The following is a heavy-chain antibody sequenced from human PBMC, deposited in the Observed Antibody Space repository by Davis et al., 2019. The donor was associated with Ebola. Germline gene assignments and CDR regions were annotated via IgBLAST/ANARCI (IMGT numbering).Heavy chain of an antibody. CDR2: INPHNGNK. J-gene: IGHJ4*02. V-gene: IGHV1-18*04. D-gene: IGHD1-1*01. CDR1: VYTFTNYG. Sequence: SVPVSCKASVYTFTNYGITWVRQAAGQGLEWMGWINPHNGNKNYAQNVQGRVTMTTDTSTTTAYMEVGSLRSDDTAVDYCARAQYPTTSDYWGQGTLVTVSS. CDR3: ARAQYPTTSDY.